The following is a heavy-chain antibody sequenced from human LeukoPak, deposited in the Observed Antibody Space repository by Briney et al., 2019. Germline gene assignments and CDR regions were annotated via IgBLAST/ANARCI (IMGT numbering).Heavy chain of an antibody. J-gene: IGHJ6*02. D-gene: IGHD2-2*01. CDR2: INPNSGGT. V-gene: IGHV1-2*06. Sequence: GASVKVSCKASGYTFTGYYMHWVRQAPGQGLEWMGRINPNSGGTNYAQKFQGRVTMTRDTSISTAYMELSRLRSDDTAVYYSAREKVRQSGMDVWGQGTTVTVSS. CDR1: GYTFTGYY. CDR3: AREKVRQSGMDV.